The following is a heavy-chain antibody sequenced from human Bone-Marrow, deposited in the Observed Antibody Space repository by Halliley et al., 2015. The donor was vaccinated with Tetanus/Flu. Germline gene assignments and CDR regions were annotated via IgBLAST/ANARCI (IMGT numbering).Heavy chain of an antibody. CDR3: ARGLLIEDPNYVWGSFRRNHNCYTV. D-gene: IGHD3-16*02. J-gene: IGHJ3*01. CDR1: GDSIGTYY. CDR2: FLSTGNT. V-gene: IGHV4-59*01. Sequence: TLSFTCSVSGDSIGTYYWHWLRQPPGRRLEWLGFFLSTGNTHYNPSVRSRVTLSGDMSRNQLSLRLIEVTAADTATYFCARGLLIEDPNYVWGSFRRNHNCYTVWGRGTPVTVSS.